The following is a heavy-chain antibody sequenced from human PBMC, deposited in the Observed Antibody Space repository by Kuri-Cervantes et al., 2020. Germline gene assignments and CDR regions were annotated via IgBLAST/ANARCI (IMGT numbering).Heavy chain of an antibody. CDR3: ATDPRIAAPS. J-gene: IGHJ4*02. V-gene: IGHV2-70*04. CDR2: IDWDDDK. D-gene: IGHD6-6*01. CDR1: GFSLSTSGMR. Sequence: SGPTLVKPTQTLTLTCTFSGFSLSTSGMRVSWIRQPPGKALEWLARIDWDDDKFYSTSLKTRLTISKDTSKNQVVLTMTNMDPVDTATCYCATDPRIAAPSWGQGTLVTVSS.